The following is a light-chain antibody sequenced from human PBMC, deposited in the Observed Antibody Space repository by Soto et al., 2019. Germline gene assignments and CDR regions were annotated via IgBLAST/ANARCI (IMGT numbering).Light chain of an antibody. CDR2: EVN. V-gene: IGLV2-14*01. CDR1: SSDIGGYNY. J-gene: IGLJ1*01. Sequence: QSVLTQPASVSGSPGQSITVSCTGTSSDIGGYNYVSWYQHHPGKAPQLIIYEVNLRPSGVSDRFSASKSGDTASLTISGLQAGDEADYYCCSYSTSNTHNYVFGPGTKV. CDR3: CSYSTSNTHNYV.